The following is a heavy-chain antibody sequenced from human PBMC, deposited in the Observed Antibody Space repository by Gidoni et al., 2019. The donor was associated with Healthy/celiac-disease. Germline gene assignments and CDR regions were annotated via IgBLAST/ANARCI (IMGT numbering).Heavy chain of an antibody. D-gene: IGHD6-6*01. V-gene: IGHV4-4*02. J-gene: IGHJ6*02. Sequence: QVQLQESGPGLVKPSGTLSLTCAVSGGSISSSNWWSWVRQPPGKGLEWIGEIYHSGSTNYNPSLKSRVTISVDKSKNQFSLKLSSVTAADTAVYYCARLSMAPRYYYYYGMDVWGQGTTVTVSS. CDR1: GGSISSSNW. CDR3: ARLSMAPRYYYYYGMDV. CDR2: IYHSGST.